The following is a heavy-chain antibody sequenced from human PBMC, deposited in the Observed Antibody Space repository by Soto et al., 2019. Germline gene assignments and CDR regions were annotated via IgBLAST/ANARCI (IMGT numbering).Heavy chain of an antibody. J-gene: IGHJ6*03. CDR3: AKDLGRADAQYYYYNYMDV. V-gene: IGHV3-23*01. Sequence: EVQLLESGGGLVQPGGSLRLSCAASGFTFSSYAMSWVRQAPGKGLEWVSAISGSGGSTYYADSVKGRFTISRDNSKNTLYLQMNSLRAEDTAVYYCAKDLGRADAQYYYYNYMDVWGKGTTVTVSS. D-gene: IGHD2-15*01. CDR2: ISGSGGST. CDR1: GFTFSSYA.